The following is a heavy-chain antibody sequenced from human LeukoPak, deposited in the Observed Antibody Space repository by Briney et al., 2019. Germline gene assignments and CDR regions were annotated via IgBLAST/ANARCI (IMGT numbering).Heavy chain of an antibody. V-gene: IGHV3-48*04. D-gene: IGHD7-27*01. J-gene: IGHJ4*02. Sequence: GGSLRLSCAASGFTFSSYSMSWIRQAPGKGLEWLSYISSRGSTIYYADSVKGRFTISRDNAKSSLYLQMNSLRAEDTAVYYCARATLGREHHFDYWGQGTLVTVSS. CDR3: ARATLGREHHFDY. CDR2: ISSRGSTI. CDR1: GFTFSSYS.